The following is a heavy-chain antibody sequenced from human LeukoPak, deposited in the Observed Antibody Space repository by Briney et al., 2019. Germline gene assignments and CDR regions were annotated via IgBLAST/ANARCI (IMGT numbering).Heavy chain of an antibody. CDR1: GGSISSYY. D-gene: IGHD2-21*02. V-gene: IGHV4-59*01. Sequence: SETLSLTCTVSGGSISSYYWSWIRQPPGKGLEWIGYIYYSGSTNYNPSLKSRVTISVDTSKNQFSLKLSSVTAADTAVYYCARDAAYCGGDCSYYYYYYMDVWGKGTTVTVSS. CDR2: IYYSGST. CDR3: ARDAAYCGGDCSYYYYYYMDV. J-gene: IGHJ6*03.